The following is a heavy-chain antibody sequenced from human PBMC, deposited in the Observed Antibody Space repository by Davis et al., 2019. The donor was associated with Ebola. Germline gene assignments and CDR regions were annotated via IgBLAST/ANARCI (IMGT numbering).Heavy chain of an antibody. J-gene: IGHJ5*02. V-gene: IGHV3-7*03. CDR3: ARDNELRFLEWLLAPAWFDP. CDR1: GFTFSSYW. Sequence: GGSLRLSCAASGFTFSSYWMSWVRQAPGKGLEWVANIKQDGSEKYYVDSVKGRVTISRDNAKNSLYLQMNSLRAEDTAVYYCARDNELRFLEWLLAPAWFDPWGQGTLVTVSS. CDR2: IKQDGSEK. D-gene: IGHD3-3*01.